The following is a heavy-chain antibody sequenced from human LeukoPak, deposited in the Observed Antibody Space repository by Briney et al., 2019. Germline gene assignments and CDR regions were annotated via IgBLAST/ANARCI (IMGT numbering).Heavy chain of an antibody. CDR1: GGTFSSYD. CDR3: ARGKVVTMVRGAPLLY. CDR2: MNPNSGNT. D-gene: IGHD3-10*01. Sequence: ASVKVSRKVSGGTFSSYDINWVRQATGQGLEWMGWMNPNSGNTGYAQKFQGRVTMTRNTSISTAYMELSSLRSEDTAVYYCARGKVVTMVRGAPLLYWGQGTLVTVSS. V-gene: IGHV1-8*01. J-gene: IGHJ4*02.